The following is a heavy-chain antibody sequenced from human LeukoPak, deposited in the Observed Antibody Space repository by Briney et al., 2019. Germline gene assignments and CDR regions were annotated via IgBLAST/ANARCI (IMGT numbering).Heavy chain of an antibody. V-gene: IGHV1-2*02. CDR1: GYTFTGYY. Sequence: ASVKVTCKASGYTFTGYYMHWVRQAPGQGLEWMGWINPNSGGTNYAQKFQGRVTMTRDTSISTAYMELSRLRSDDTAVYYCARVEGYYGSGSYYPSYHFDYWGQGTLVTVSS. J-gene: IGHJ4*02. CDR2: INPNSGGT. D-gene: IGHD3-10*01. CDR3: ARVEGYYGSGSYYPSYHFDY.